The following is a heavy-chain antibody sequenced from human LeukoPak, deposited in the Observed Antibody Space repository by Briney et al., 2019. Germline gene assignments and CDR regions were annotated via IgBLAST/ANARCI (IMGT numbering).Heavy chain of an antibody. V-gene: IGHV4-4*07. D-gene: IGHD3-16*01. J-gene: IGHJ5*02. Sequence: SESLSLTCTISGGSMDTFYWSFIRQSSETPLNCLGPIHTSATTWYNASLKSRVTLSVDASKNQFSLAPSSVTAAHTAVYYCARGDYYAGGGRNWFDPWGQGTLVTVSS. CDR2: IHTSATT. CDR3: ARGDYYAGGGRNWFDP. CDR1: GGSMDTFY.